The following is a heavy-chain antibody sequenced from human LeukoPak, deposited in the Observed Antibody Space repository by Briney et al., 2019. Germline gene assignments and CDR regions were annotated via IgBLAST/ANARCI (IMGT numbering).Heavy chain of an antibody. CDR2: IYYSGST. CDR1: GGSISSYY. J-gene: IGHJ4*02. CDR3: ARDGAPLWPEEN. V-gene: IGHV4-59*01. Sequence: KSSETLSLTCTVSGGSISSYYWSWIRQPPGKGLEWIGYIYYSGSTNYNPSLKSRVTISVDTSKNQFSLKLSSVTAADTAVYYCARDGAPLWPEENWGQGTLVTVSS. D-gene: IGHD2-21*01.